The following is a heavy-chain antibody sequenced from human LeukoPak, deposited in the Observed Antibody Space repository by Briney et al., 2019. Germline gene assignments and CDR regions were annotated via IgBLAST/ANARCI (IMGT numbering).Heavy chain of an antibody. CDR3: ARPFIETPSLGALDY. CDR2: INPDSGGT. J-gene: IGHJ4*02. CDR1: GYTFTDYY. D-gene: IGHD4-23*01. V-gene: IGHV1-2*02. Sequence: ASVKVSCKASGYTFTDYYMHWVRQAPGQGLEWMGWINPDSGGTNYAQNFQGRVTLTRDTSISTAYMELSRLRSDDTAVYYCARPFIETPSLGALDYWGQGTLVTVSS.